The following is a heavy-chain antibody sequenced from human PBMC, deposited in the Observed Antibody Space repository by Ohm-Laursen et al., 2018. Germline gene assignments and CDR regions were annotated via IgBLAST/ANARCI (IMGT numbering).Heavy chain of an antibody. Sequence: SDTLSLTCAVSGYSISSGYFWGWIRQPPGKRLEWIGTIYHSGSTYYNPSLKSRVTISVDTSKNQFSLKLSSVTAADTALYYCARGLWWFDPWGQGTLVTVSS. CDR3: ARGLWWFDP. J-gene: IGHJ5*02. CDR1: GYSISSGYF. V-gene: IGHV4-38-2*01. CDR2: IYHSGST.